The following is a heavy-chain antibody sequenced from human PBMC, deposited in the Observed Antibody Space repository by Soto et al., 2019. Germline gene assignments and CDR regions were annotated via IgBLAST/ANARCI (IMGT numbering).Heavy chain of an antibody. Sequence: QVQLQQWGAGLLKPSETLSLTCAVYGGSFSGYYWSWIRQPPGKGLEWYGEINHSGSTNYNPSLKSRVTISVDTSKTQFSLKLSSVTAADTAVYYCARARGSITMVRGVIYDYWGQGTLVTVSS. D-gene: IGHD3-10*01. J-gene: IGHJ4*02. CDR2: INHSGST. CDR3: ARARGSITMVRGVIYDY. CDR1: GGSFSGYY. V-gene: IGHV4-34*01.